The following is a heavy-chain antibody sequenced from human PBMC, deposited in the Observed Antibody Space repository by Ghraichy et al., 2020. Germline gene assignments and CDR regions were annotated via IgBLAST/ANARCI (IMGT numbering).Heavy chain of an antibody. V-gene: IGHV1-18*01. D-gene: IGHD3-22*01. CDR1: GYTFTSYG. CDR2: ISAYNGNT. CDR3: ARGNGYYYDSSGYPLWY. J-gene: IGHJ4*02. Sequence: ASVKVSCKASGYTFTSYGISWVRQAPGQGLEWMGWISAYNGNTNYAQKLQGRVTMTTDTSTNTAYMELRSLRSDDTTVYYCARGNGYYYDSSGYPLWYWGQGTLVTVSS.